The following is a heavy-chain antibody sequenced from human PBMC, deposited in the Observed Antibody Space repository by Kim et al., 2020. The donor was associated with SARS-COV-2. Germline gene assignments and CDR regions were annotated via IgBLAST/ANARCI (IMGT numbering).Heavy chain of an antibody. V-gene: IGHV1-8*01. D-gene: IGHD3-10*01. J-gene: IGHJ6*02. CDR3: ARGPITMVRGDPGGYYYYGMDV. Sequence: ASVKVSCKASGYTFTSYDINWVRQATGQGLEWMGWMNPNSGNTGYAQKFQGRVTMTRNTSISTAYMELSSLRSEDTAVYYCARGPITMVRGDPGGYYYYGMDVWGQGTTVTVSS. CDR2: MNPNSGNT. CDR1: GYTFTSYD.